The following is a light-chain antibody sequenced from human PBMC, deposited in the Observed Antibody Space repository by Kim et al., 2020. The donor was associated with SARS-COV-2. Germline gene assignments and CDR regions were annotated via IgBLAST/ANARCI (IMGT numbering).Light chain of an antibody. CDR2: QDN. CDR3: QSYDGTTWV. J-gene: IGLJ3*02. V-gene: IGLV6-57*01. CDR1: GGSIASKY. Sequence: GKTVTGSCTRSGGSIASKYVQWFQQRPGSSPTTVIYQDNQRPSGVPDRFSGSTDRSSNCASLTISGRRTKDEADYYCQSYDGTTWVFGGGTQLTVL.